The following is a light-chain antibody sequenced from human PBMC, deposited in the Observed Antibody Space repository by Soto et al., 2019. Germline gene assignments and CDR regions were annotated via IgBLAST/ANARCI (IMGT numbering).Light chain of an antibody. CDR3: QQYYSYPYT. CDR2: DAL. CDR1: QIIGSS. V-gene: IGKV1-5*01. Sequence: DIQMTQSPSTRSASVGVRVTITCRASQIIGSSLAWYQHKPGKAPKLLIYDALTLQSGVPSRYSGSESGTEFTLTISSLQPGDSATYYCQQYYSYPYTFGQGTKLEI. J-gene: IGKJ2*01.